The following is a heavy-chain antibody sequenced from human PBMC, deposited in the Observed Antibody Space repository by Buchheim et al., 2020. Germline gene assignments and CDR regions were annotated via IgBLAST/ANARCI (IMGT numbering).Heavy chain of an antibody. J-gene: IGHJ5*02. CDR1: GFNITNFA. CDR2: ISGSSDDT. D-gene: IGHD6-19*01. Sequence: EVQLLESGGGLVQPGGSVRLSCVASGFNITNFAMSWVRQAPGKGLEWVSGISGSSDDTYHADSVKGRFTISRDNSKNTLYLQLNSLRAEDTAIYYCTKLEGQWQVLNWFDPWGQGTL. V-gene: IGHV3-23*01. CDR3: TKLEGQWQVLNWFDP.